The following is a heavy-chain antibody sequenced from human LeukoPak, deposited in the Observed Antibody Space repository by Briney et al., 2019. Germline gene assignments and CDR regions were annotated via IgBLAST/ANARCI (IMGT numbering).Heavy chain of an antibody. V-gene: IGHV1-2*02. CDR1: GYTFTGYY. CDR3: AGGDRPNDYYYYYYMDV. CDR2: INPNSGGT. D-gene: IGHD3-16*02. Sequence: ASVKVSCTASGYTFTGYYMHWVRQAPGQGLEWMGWINPNSGGTNYAQKFQGRVTMTRDTSISTAYMELSRLRSDDTAVYYCAGGDRPNDYYYYYYMDVWGKGTTVTVSS. J-gene: IGHJ6*03.